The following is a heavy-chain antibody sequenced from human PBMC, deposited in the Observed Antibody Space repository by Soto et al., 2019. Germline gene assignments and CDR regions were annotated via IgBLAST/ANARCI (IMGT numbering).Heavy chain of an antibody. J-gene: IGHJ4*02. V-gene: IGHV3-23*01. CDR1: GVTFSSYA. D-gene: IGHD1-1*01. CDR3: AKNGLTNSPSAIDS. CDR2: ISGSGGTT. Sequence: PGGSLRLSCIASGVTFSSYAMSWVRQAPGKGLEWVSAISGSGGTTYYADSVKGRFTISRDNSGNTLFLQMNSLRAEDTAIYFCAKNGLTNSPSAIDSWGQGTLVTVSS.